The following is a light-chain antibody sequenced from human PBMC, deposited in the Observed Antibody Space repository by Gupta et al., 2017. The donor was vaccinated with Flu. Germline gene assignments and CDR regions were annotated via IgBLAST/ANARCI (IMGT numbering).Light chain of an antibody. Sequence: VMTQSPATLSVSPGERATLSCRASQSLSSDLAWYQQKPGQAPRLLIYGASTRATGIPARFTGSGSGTEFTLTISSLQSEDFAVYHCQQYNEWPRTFGQGTKVEIK. V-gene: IGKV3-15*01. J-gene: IGKJ1*01. CDR1: QSLSSD. CDR3: QQYNEWPRT. CDR2: GAS.